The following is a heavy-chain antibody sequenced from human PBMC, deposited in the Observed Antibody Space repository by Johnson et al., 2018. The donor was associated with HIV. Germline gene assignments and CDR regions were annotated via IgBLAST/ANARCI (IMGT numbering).Heavy chain of an antibody. CDR1: GFTFSSYA. D-gene: IGHD2-15*01. V-gene: IGHV3-30*04. J-gene: IGHJ3*02. CDR3: ARDAGGGGDAFDI. CDR2: ISYDGSNK. Sequence: VQLVESGGGVVQPGRSLRLSCAASGFTFSSYAMHRVRQAPGKGPEWVAVISYDGSNKYYADSVKGRFTISRDNSKNTLYLQMNSLTAEDTAVYYCARDAGGGGDAFDIWGQGTMVTVSS.